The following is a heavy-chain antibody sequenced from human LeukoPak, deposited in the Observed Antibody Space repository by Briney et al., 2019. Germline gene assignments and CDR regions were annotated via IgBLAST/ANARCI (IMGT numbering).Heavy chain of an antibody. V-gene: IGHV4-38-2*01. J-gene: IGHJ3*02. CDR2: IYHSGST. Sequence: PSETLSLTCAVSGYSISSGYYWGWIRQPPGKGLEWIGSIYHSGSTYYNPSLKSRVTISVDTSKNQFPLKPSSVTAADTAVYYCARFSAMYAFDIWGQGTMVTVSS. D-gene: IGHD2-2*01. CDR1: GYSISSGYY. CDR3: ARFSAMYAFDI.